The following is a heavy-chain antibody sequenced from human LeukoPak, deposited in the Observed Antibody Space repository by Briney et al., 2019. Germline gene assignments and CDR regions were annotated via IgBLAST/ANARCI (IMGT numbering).Heavy chain of an antibody. D-gene: IGHD2-8*01. CDR2: IHYSGST. V-gene: IGHV4-59*01. J-gene: IGHJ6*03. CDR1: GGTISSYY. CDR3: ARLTNMEKDVTPTYYMDV. Sequence: SETLSLTCTVSGGTISSYYWSWIRQPPGKGLEWIGYIHYSGSTNYNPSLNSRVTISVDTSNTHFSLMLSPVTAADTAVYYCARLTNMEKDVTPTYYMDVWGKGTTVTVSS.